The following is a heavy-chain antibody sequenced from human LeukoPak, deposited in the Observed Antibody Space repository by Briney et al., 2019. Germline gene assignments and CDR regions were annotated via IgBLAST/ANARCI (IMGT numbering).Heavy chain of an antibody. D-gene: IGHD3-22*01. CDR2: INHSGST. CDR3: ARAQGIYYDSSGYSD. V-gene: IGHV4-34*01. CDR1: GGSFNGYY. Sequence: SETLSLTCAVYGGSFNGYYWSWIRQPPGKGLEWIGEINHSGSTNYNPSLKSRVTMSVDTSKNQFSLKLSSVTAADTAVYYCARAQGIYYDSSGYSDWGQGTLVTVSS. J-gene: IGHJ4*02.